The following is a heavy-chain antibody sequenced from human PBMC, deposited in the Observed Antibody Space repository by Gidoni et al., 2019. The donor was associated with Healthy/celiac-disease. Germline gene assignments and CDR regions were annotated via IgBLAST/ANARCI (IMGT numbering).Heavy chain of an antibody. Sequence: QVQLVQSGAEVKKPGASVKVSCKASGYTFTSYYMHWVRQAPGQGREWMGIINPSGGSTSYAQKFQGRVTMTRDTSTSTVYMELSSLRSEDTAVYYCARGGYYGSGSYSPPFDYWGQGTLVTVSS. V-gene: IGHV1-46*01. CDR1: GYTFTSYY. D-gene: IGHD3-10*01. CDR2: INPSGGST. CDR3: ARGGYYGSGSYSPPFDY. J-gene: IGHJ4*02.